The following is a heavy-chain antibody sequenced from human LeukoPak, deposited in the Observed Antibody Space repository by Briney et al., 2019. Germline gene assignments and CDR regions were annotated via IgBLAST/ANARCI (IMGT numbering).Heavy chain of an antibody. CDR3: ARLYYDFWSGYYRFDP. CDR1: GYTFTSYE. Sequence: ASVKVSCKAAGYTFTSYETNGGRQATGQGLEGMGGMNANSGNTGYAQKFQGRVTMTRNTSISTAYMELSSLRSEDTAVYYCARLYYDFWSGYYRFDPWGQGTLVTVSS. V-gene: IGHV1-8*01. CDR2: MNANSGNT. J-gene: IGHJ5*02. D-gene: IGHD3-3*01.